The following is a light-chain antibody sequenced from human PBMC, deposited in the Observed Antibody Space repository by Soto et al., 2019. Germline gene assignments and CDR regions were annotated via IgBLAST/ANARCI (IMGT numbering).Light chain of an antibody. CDR1: SGHSNYA. CDR2: LNSDGSH. Sequence: QPVLTQSPSASASLGASVKLTCTLSSGHSNYAIAWHQQQSEKGPRYLMKLNSDGSHSKGDGIPDRFSGSSSGAERYLTISGLPSEDEADYCCQTWGSGIVVFGGGTKLTVL. V-gene: IGLV4-69*01. CDR3: QTWGSGIVV. J-gene: IGLJ2*01.